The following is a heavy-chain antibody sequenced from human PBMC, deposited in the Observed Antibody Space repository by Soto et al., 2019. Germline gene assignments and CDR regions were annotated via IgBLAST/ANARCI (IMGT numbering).Heavy chain of an antibody. V-gene: IGHV3-23*01. Sequence: EVQLLESGGGLVQPGGSLRLSCAASGFTFSSYAMSWVLQAPGKGLEWVSAISGSGGSTYYADSVKGRFTISRDNSKNTLYLQMNSLRAEDTAVYYCAKDHDCSSTSCYYYYYGMDVWGQGTTVTVSS. D-gene: IGHD2-2*01. CDR1: GFTFSSYA. CDR2: ISGSGGST. J-gene: IGHJ6*02. CDR3: AKDHDCSSTSCYYYYYGMDV.